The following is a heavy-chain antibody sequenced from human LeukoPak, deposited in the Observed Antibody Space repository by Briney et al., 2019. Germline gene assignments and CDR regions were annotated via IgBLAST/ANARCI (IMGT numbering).Heavy chain of an antibody. J-gene: IGHJ6*02. D-gene: IGHD6-13*01. Sequence: ASVKVSCKASGYTFTGYYMHWVRQAPGQGLEWMGWINPNSGSTNYAQKFQGRVTMTRDTSISTAYMELSRLRSDDTAVYYCARDIAAAVPSNLNYYYYGMDVWGQGTTVTVSS. CDR3: ARDIAAAVPSNLNYYYYGMDV. CDR1: GYTFTGYY. CDR2: INPNSGST. V-gene: IGHV1-2*02.